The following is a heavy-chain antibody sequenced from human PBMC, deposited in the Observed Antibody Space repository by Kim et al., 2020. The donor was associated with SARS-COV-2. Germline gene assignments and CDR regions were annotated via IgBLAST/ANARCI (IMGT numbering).Heavy chain of an antibody. J-gene: IGHJ5*02. V-gene: IGHV4-31*02. Sequence: STYYNPSLKSRVTISVDTSKNQFSLKLSSVTAADTAVYYCAREENWFDPWGQGTLVTVSS. CDR3: AREENWFDP. CDR2: ST.